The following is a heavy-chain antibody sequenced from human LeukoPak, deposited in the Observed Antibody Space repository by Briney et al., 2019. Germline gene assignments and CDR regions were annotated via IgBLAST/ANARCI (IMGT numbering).Heavy chain of an antibody. D-gene: IGHD1-1*01. Sequence: GGSLRLSCAASGFTFSSYWMSWVRQAPGKGLEWVANIKQDGSEKYYVDSLKGRFTISRDNAKNSLYLQMSSLRAEDTALYYCARVRTGAYYFDYWGQGTLVTVSS. CDR2: IKQDGSEK. CDR3: ARVRTGAYYFDY. CDR1: GFTFSSYW. J-gene: IGHJ4*02. V-gene: IGHV3-7*04.